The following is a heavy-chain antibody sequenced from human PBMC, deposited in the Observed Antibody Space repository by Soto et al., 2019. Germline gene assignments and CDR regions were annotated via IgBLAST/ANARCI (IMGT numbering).Heavy chain of an antibody. CDR1: GYSFTSYW. J-gene: IGHJ6*02. D-gene: IGHD1-1*01. Sequence: SLKISCKGSGYSFTSYWIGWVRQMPGKGLEWMGIIYPGDSDTRYSPSFQGQVTISADKSISTAYLQWSSLKASDTAMYYCARSLISTYYYYGMDVWGQGTTVTVSS. V-gene: IGHV5-51*01. CDR3: ARSLISTYYYYGMDV. CDR2: IYPGDSDT.